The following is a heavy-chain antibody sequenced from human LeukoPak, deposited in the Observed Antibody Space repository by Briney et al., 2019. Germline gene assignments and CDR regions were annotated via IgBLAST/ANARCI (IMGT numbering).Heavy chain of an antibody. D-gene: IGHD1-26*01. CDR1: GYTFTSYD. J-gene: IGHJ4*02. Sequence: ASVKVSCKASGYTFTSYDINWVRQATGQGLEWMGWMNPNSGNTGYAQKFQGRVTITRNTSISTAYMELSSLRSEDTAVYYCARGSGGSFGFDYWGQGTLVTVSS. CDR3: ARGSGGSFGFDY. V-gene: IGHV1-8*03. CDR2: MNPNSGNT.